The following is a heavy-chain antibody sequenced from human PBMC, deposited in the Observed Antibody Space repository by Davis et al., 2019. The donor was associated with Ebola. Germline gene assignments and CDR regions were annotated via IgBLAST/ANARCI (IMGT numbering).Heavy chain of an antibody. CDR3: AKGHPQRYSYGHDY. Sequence: GESLKISCAASGFTFSNYAMSWVRQAPGGGLEWVSGISASGADIKYADSVRGRFSISRDNSKNTLYLQMNSLRAEDTAVHYCAKGHPQRYSYGHDYWGRGTLVTVSS. CDR2: ISASGADI. D-gene: IGHD5-18*01. V-gene: IGHV3-23*01. J-gene: IGHJ4*02. CDR1: GFTFSNYA.